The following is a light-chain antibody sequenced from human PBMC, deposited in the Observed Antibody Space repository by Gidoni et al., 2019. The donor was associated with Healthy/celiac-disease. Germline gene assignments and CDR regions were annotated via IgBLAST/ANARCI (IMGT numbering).Light chain of an antibody. CDR1: SSNIGAGYD. CDR3: QAYDSSLSGSV. CDR2: GNS. V-gene: IGLV1-40*01. J-gene: IGLJ3*02. Sequence: QSVLTQPPSVSGAPGLRVTISCTGSSSNIGAGYDVHWYQQLPGTAPKLLIYGNSNRPAGVPDRFSGSKAGTAAALASTGLQAEDEADYYCQAYDSSLSGSVFGGGTKLTVL.